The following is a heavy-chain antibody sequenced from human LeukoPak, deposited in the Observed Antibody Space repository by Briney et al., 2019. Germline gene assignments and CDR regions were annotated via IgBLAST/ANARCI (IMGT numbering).Heavy chain of an antibody. V-gene: IGHV4-59*01. D-gene: IGHD2-2*01. Sequence: PSETLSLTCTVSGGSISNYYWSWIRQPPGEGLEWIGYIYYSGSTNYNTSLKRRVTISVEKPRKQFSLRLSSVTAADTAMYYCARGGYCSSSSCYGDDAFDIWGQGTMVTVSS. CDR1: GGSISNYY. J-gene: IGHJ3*02. CDR2: IYYSGST. CDR3: ARGGYCSSSSCYGDDAFDI.